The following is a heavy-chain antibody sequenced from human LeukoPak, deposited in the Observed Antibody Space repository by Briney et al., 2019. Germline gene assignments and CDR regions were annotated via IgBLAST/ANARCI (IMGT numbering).Heavy chain of an antibody. CDR1: GGSISSGDYY. D-gene: IGHD2-2*01. CDR2: IYYSGST. CDR3: ARGLSQIVVVPAASGIRTYNWFDP. J-gene: IGHJ5*02. V-gene: IGHV4-30-4*08. Sequence: PSETLSLTCTVSGGSISSGDYYWSWIRQPPGKGLEWIGYIYYSGSTYYNPSLKSRVTISVDTPKNQFSLKLSSVTAADTAVYYCARGLSQIVVVPAASGIRTYNWFDPWGQGTLVTVSS.